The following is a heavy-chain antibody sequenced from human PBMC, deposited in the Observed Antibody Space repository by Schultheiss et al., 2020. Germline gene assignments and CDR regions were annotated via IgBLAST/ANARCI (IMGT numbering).Heavy chain of an antibody. CDR3: ASDTEARYCSSTSCYGGNWFDP. D-gene: IGHD2-2*01. V-gene: IGHV4-61*01. J-gene: IGHJ5*02. Sequence: SETLSLTCSVSGGSVSSGTNYWSWIRQPPGKGLEWIGHIYYSGSTNYNPSLKSRVTVSVDTSKNQFSLKLSSVTAADTAVYYCASDTEARYCSSTSCYGGNWFDPWGQGTLVTVYS. CDR2: IYYSGST. CDR1: GGSVSSGTNY.